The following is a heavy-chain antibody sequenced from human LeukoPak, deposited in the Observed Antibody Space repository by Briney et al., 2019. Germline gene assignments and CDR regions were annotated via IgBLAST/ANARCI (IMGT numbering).Heavy chain of an antibody. D-gene: IGHD3-10*01. CDR3: ARELWFANAPGSWLDP. V-gene: IGHV4-30-2*01. CDR2: IFHTGST. Sequence: PSQTLSLTCVVSGDSISSGAYSWSWIRQPPGKGLEWNGYIFHTGSTFYNPSLKSRLTISVDNSKNQFSLRLSSVTAADTAVYYCARELWFANAPGSWLDPWGQGTLVTVSS. CDR1: GDSISSGAYS. J-gene: IGHJ5*02.